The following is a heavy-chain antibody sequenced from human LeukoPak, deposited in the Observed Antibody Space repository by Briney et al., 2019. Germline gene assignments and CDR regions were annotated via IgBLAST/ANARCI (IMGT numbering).Heavy chain of an antibody. V-gene: IGHV3-48*03. J-gene: IGHJ4*02. Sequence: GGSLRLSCAASGFTFSSYEMNWVRQAPGKGLEWVSYISSSGSTIYYADSVKGRFTISRDNAKNSLYLQMNSLRAEDTAVYYCARDRYYGSGSYSEYWGQGTLVTVSS. CDR3: ARDRYYGSGSYSEY. D-gene: IGHD3-10*01. CDR1: GFTFSSYE. CDR2: ISSSGSTI.